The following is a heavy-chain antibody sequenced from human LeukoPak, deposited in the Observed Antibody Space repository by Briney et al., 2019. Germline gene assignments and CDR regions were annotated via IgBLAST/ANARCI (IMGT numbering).Heavy chain of an antibody. CDR1: GFTFSTYA. V-gene: IGHV3-23*01. D-gene: IGHD6-19*01. CDR3: AKGGIVVADGMDV. CDR2: ISGSGSRT. Sequence: PGGSLRLSCAASGFTFSTYAVNWVRQSPGKGLKWVSTISGSGSRTYYADSVKGRFTISRDNSKNTLYLQMNSLRAEDTAVYYCAKGGIVVADGMDVWGQGTTVTVSS. J-gene: IGHJ6*02.